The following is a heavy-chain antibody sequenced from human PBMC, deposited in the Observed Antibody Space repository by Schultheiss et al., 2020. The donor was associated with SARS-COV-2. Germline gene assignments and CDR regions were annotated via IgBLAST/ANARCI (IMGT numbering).Heavy chain of an antibody. J-gene: IGHJ4*02. CDR2: VNEDGSDK. CDR1: GFTFSSYW. CDR3: VKAVGSRSAH. V-gene: IGHV3-7*03. D-gene: IGHD2-15*01. Sequence: GGSLRLSCAASGFTFSSYWMNWVRQAPGKGLEWVANVNEDGSDKYYVDSVKGRFTISRDNAKNSVFLQMDSLRGEDTAVYYCVKAVGSRSAHWGQGTLVTGSS.